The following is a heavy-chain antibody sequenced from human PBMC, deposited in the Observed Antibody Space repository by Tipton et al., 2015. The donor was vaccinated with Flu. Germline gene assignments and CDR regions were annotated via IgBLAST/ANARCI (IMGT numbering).Heavy chain of an antibody. CDR3: ARGRQEGEANRYFDY. D-gene: IGHD3-16*01. V-gene: IGHV4-59*01. CDR1: GGSISTYY. J-gene: IGHJ4*02. Sequence: LRLSCTVSGGSISTYYWSWIRQPPGKGLEWIGYIYYSGSTKYNPSLKSRVTMSVDTSKNQFSLKLSSVTAADTAVYYCARGRQEGEANRYFDYWGQGTLVTVSS. CDR2: IYYSGST.